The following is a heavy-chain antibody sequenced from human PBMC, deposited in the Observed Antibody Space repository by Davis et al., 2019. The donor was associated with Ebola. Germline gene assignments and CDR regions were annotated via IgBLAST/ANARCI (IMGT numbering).Heavy chain of an antibody. Sequence: PGGSLRLSCAASGFTFDDYALSWVRQAPGKGLEWVSAISAGGVTSYYEESVKGRFTISRDDSDNTLYLQMSSLRGDDTADYFCAKDRRAGSVWNAMDVWGQGTTVTVSS. V-gene: IGHV3-23*01. D-gene: IGHD6-19*01. J-gene: IGHJ6*02. CDR2: ISAGGVTS. CDR3: AKDRRAGSVWNAMDV. CDR1: GFTFDDYA.